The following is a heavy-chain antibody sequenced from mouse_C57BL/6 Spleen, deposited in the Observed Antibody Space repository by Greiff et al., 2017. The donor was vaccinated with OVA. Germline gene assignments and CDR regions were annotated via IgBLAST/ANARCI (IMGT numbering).Heavy chain of an antibody. D-gene: IGHD2-2*01. CDR1: GYSFTGYF. J-gene: IGHJ2*01. CDR2: INPYNGDT. Sequence: DVKLVESGPELVKPGDSVKISCKASGYSFTGYFMNWVMQSHGKSLEWIGRINPYNGDTFYNQKFKGKATLTVDKSSSTAHMELRSLTSEDSAVYYCARSVRNYFDYWGQGTTLTVSS. CDR3: ARSVRNYFDY. V-gene: IGHV1-20*01.